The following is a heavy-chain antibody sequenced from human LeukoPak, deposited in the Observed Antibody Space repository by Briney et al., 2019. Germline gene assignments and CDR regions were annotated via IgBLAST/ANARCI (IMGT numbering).Heavy chain of an antibody. Sequence: GASVKVSCKASGYTFTSYDINWLRQAPGQGLEWRGWMNPSSGNTGYAQKFQGRVTMTRNTSISTAYMELSNLRSEDWAMEYCARGRFASLPLWGQGTLVSVSS. CDR3: ARGRFASLPL. V-gene: IGHV1-8*01. D-gene: IGHD3-16*01. CDR2: MNPSSGNT. J-gene: IGHJ4*03. CDR1: GYTFTSYD.